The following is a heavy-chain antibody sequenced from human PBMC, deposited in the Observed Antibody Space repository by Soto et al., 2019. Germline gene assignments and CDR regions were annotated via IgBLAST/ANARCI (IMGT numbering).Heavy chain of an antibody. CDR1: GGSISSGGYY. CDR3: ARVLYQAVKEDWYYYYYMDV. Sequence: QVQLQESGPGLVKPSQTLSLTCTVSGGSISSGGYYWSWIRQHPGKGLEWIGYIYYSGSTHYHPSLKSRVAISVETSKNQFSLKLSSVTAADTAVYYCARVLYQAVKEDWYYYYYMDVWGKGTTVTVSS. CDR2: IYYSGST. D-gene: IGHD3-16*01. J-gene: IGHJ6*03. V-gene: IGHV4-31*03.